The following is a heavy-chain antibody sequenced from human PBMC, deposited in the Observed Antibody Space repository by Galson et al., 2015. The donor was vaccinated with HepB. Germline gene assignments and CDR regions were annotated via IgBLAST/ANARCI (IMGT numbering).Heavy chain of an antibody. D-gene: IGHD2-2*01. V-gene: IGHV5-51*01. Sequence: QSGAAVKKSGESLKISCKGSGYSFNSYWSGWVRHMPGKGLEWMGVIYPGDSDTRYSPSFQGQVTISADKSISTAYLQWRSLKASDTAMYYCARTQGYCSSASCQPDAFDIWGQGTLVTVSS. CDR2: IYPGDSDT. CDR3: ARTQGYCSSASCQPDAFDI. J-gene: IGHJ4*02. CDR1: GYSFNSYW.